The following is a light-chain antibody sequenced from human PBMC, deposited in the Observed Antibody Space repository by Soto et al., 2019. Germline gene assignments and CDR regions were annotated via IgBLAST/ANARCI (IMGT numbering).Light chain of an antibody. CDR2: DAS. CDR1: QSVSSY. J-gene: IGKJ4*01. V-gene: IGKV3-11*01. CDR3: QQRSNWQLT. Sequence: EIVLTQSPATLSLSPGERATLSCRASQSVSSYLAWYQQKPGQAPRLLIYDASSRATGIPARFSGSGSGTDFTLTISSLEPEDCAVYYCQQRSNWQLTFGGGTKVDIK.